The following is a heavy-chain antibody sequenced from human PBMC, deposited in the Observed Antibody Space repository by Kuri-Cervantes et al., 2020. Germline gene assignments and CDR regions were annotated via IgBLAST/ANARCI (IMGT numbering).Heavy chain of an antibody. CDR1: GDSVSSNSAA. J-gene: IGHJ6*02. V-gene: IGHV6-1*01. CDR2: TYYRSKWYN. CDR3: ARGTVDSSSSVASLYYGMDV. D-gene: IGHD6-6*01. Sequence: LRLSCAISGDSVSSNSAAWNWIRQSPSRGLEWLGRTYYRSKWYNDYAVSVKSRITINPDTSNNQFSLQLNSVTPEDTAVYYCARGTVDSSSSVASLYYGMDVWGQGTTVTVSS.